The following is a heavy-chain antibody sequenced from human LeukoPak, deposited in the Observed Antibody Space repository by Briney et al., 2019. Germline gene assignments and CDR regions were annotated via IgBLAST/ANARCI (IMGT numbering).Heavy chain of an antibody. J-gene: IGHJ3*02. CDR1: GFTFSSYA. Sequence: PGGSLRLSCAASGFTFSSYAMSWVRQAPGKGLEWVSAISGSGGSTYYADSVKGRFTISRDNSKNTLYLQMNSLRAEDTAVYYCAKDLVSGSTRIRYDAFDIWGQGTMVTVSS. CDR2: ISGSGGST. D-gene: IGHD1-26*01. V-gene: IGHV3-23*01. CDR3: AKDLVSGSTRIRYDAFDI.